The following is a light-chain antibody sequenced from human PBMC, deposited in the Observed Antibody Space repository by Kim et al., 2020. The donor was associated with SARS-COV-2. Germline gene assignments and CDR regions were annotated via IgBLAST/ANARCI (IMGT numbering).Light chain of an antibody. CDR3: QQYNNWPWGT. J-gene: IGKJ1*01. V-gene: IGKV3-15*01. CDR1: QSVSSN. Sequence: SPGERATLSCRASQSVSSNLAWYQQKPGQAPRLLIYGASTRATGTPARFSGSGSGTEFTLTISSLQSEDFAVYYCQQYNNWPWGTFGQGTKVDIK. CDR2: GAS.